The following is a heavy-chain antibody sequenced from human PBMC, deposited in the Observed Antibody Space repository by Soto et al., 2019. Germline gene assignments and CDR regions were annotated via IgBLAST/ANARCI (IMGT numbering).Heavy chain of an antibody. CDR3: AKSDIVVVTAANIDY. CDR2: ISYDGSNK. V-gene: IGHV3-30-3*01. D-gene: IGHD2-21*02. CDR1: GFTFSSYA. Sequence: QVQLVESGGGVVQPGRSLRLSCVASGFTFSSYAMHWVRQAPGKGLEWVAVISYDGSNKYYADSVKGRFTISRDNSKNTLYLQMNSLRAEDTAVYYCAKSDIVVVTAANIDYWGQGTLVTVSS. J-gene: IGHJ4*02.